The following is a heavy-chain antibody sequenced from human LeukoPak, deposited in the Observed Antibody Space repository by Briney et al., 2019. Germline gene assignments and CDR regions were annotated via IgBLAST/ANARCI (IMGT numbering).Heavy chain of an antibody. Sequence: NPSETLSLTCAVYGGSFSGYYWSWIRQPPGKGLEWIGEINHSGSTNYNPSLKSRVTISVDTSKNQFSLKLSSVTAADTAVYYCARPGIWQPVYYYYYMDVWGKGTTVTVSS. CDR1: GGSFSGYY. J-gene: IGHJ6*03. CDR2: INHSGST. CDR3: ARPGIWQPVYYYYYMDV. V-gene: IGHV4-34*01. D-gene: IGHD3-16*01.